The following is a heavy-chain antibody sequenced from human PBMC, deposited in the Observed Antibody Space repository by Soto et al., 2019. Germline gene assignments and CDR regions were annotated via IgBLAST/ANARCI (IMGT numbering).Heavy chain of an antibody. CDR3: AKYYYVDWGGFGC. D-gene: IGHD3-10*02. CDR1: GFTFSSYA. V-gene: IGHV3-23*01. J-gene: IGHJ4*02. Sequence: EVQLLESGGGLVQPGGSLRLSCAASGFTFSSYAMSWVRQAPGKGLEWVSAISGSGGSTYYADSVKGRFTISRDNSKNTLYVQVNSLRAEDTAVYYCAKYYYVDWGGFGCWGQGALVTVFS. CDR2: ISGSGGST.